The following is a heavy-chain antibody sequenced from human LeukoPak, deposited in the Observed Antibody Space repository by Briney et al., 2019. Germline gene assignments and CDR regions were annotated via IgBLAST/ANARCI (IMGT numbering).Heavy chain of an antibody. CDR2: IYYSRTT. Sequence: SETLSLTCTVSGGSISDSSYYWGWIRPPPGQGLEWIGSIYYSRTTYYQPSLKSPVTISVDTSKNQFSLKLSSVTAADTAVYYCARNSIGIAARYYYSYMDVWGKGTTVTVFS. CDR1: GGSISDSSYY. CDR3: ARNSIGIAARYYYSYMDV. J-gene: IGHJ6*03. V-gene: IGHV4-39*07. D-gene: IGHD6-6*01.